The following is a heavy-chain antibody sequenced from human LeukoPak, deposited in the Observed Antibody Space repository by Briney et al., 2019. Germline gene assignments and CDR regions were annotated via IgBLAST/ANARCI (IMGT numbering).Heavy chain of an antibody. CDR2: IYYSGST. CDR1: GGSISSSSYY. D-gene: IGHD5-12*01. V-gene: IGHV4-39*07. CDR3: ARAPLYSGYDYGFDY. Sequence: SETLSLTCTVSGGSISSSSYYWGWIRQPPGKGLEWIGSIYYSGSTYYNPSLKSRVTISVDTSKNQFSLKLSSVTAADTAVYYSARAPLYSGYDYGFDYWGQGTLVTVSS. J-gene: IGHJ4*02.